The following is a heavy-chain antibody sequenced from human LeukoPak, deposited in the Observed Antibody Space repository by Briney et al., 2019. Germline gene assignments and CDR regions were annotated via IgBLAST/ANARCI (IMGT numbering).Heavy chain of an antibody. CDR2: IYYSGST. J-gene: IGHJ5*02. CDR1: GGSISSSSYY. Sequence: SETLSLTCTVSGGSISSSSYYWGWIRQPPGKGLEWIGSIYYSGSTYYNPSLKSRVTISVDTSKNQFSLKLSSVTAADTAVYYCARHSGSYSNWFDPWGQGTPVTASS. D-gene: IGHD1-26*01. CDR3: ARHSGSYSNWFDP. V-gene: IGHV4-39*01.